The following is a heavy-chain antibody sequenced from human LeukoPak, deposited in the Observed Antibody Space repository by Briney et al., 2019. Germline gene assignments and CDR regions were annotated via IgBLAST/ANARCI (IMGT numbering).Heavy chain of an antibody. CDR3: ARAKPKNMVRGLIMRRESRYYFDY. Sequence: GGSLRLSCAASGFTFITYSMNWVRQAPGKGLEWVSSISSSSSYIYYADSVRGRFTISRDNPKNSLYLQMNSLRAEDTAVYYCARAKPKNMVRGLIMRRESRYYFDYWGQGTLVTVSS. D-gene: IGHD3-10*01. CDR1: GFTFITYS. CDR2: ISSSSSYI. V-gene: IGHV3-21*04. J-gene: IGHJ4*02.